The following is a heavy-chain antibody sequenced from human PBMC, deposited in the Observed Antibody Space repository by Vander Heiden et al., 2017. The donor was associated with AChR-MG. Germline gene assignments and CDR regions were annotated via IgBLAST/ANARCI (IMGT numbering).Heavy chain of an antibody. CDR1: GFSFTSYD. D-gene: IGHD6-19*01. V-gene: IGHV1-8*01. Sequence: QVQLVQSGAEVKKPGASVKVSCKASGFSFTSYDINWARQAPGQGLEWVGWMNPASGDTAYAQKLQGRVSLTGNTSMSTDYMELSSLTSDDTAVYYCARGIWGSGWYSWGQGTVVSVSP. CDR3: ARGIWGSGWYS. CDR2: MNPASGDT. J-gene: IGHJ4*02.